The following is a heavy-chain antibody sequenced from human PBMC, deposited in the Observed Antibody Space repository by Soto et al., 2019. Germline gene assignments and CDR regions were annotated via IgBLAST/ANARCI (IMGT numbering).Heavy chain of an antibody. Sequence: QVQLVESGGGVVQPGRSPRLSCAASGFTFSSYGMHWVRQAPGKGLEWVAVISYDGSNKYYADSVKGRFTISRDNSKNTLYLQMNSLRAEDTAVYYCAKDPGRGRIAVADYGMDVWGQGTTVTVSS. V-gene: IGHV3-30*18. D-gene: IGHD6-19*01. J-gene: IGHJ6*02. CDR3: AKDPGRGRIAVADYGMDV. CDR2: ISYDGSNK. CDR1: GFTFSSYG.